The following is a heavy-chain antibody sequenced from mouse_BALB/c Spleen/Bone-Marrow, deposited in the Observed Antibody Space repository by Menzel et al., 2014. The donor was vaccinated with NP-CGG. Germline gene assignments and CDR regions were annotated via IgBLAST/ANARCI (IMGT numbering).Heavy chain of an antibody. Sequence: EVQRVESGGGLVQPGGSLKLSCAASGFTFSSYTMSWVRQTPEKRLEWVAYISNGSGSTYYPDTVKGRFTISRDNAKNTLYLQMSSLKSEDTAMYYCARHKYRPYYAMDYWGQGTSVTVSS. CDR1: GFTFSSYT. V-gene: IGHV5-12-2*01. CDR3: ARHKYRPYYAMDY. J-gene: IGHJ4*01. CDR2: ISNGSGST. D-gene: IGHD2-14*01.